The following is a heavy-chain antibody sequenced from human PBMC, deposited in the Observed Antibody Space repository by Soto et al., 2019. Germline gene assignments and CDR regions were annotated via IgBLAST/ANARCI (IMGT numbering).Heavy chain of an antibody. CDR3: ARDGGYTGYEEGNPFDI. V-gene: IGHV4-4*07. CDR1: GGSINHHY. CDR2: MYVTGTT. J-gene: IGHJ3*02. D-gene: IGHD5-12*01. Sequence: SETLSLTCTVSGGSINHHYWSWIRQPAGTRLEWIGRMYVTGTTNYNPSLKNRVSMSIDTSKNQFSLKLSSVTAADTAVYYCARDGGYTGYEEGNPFDIWGQGTMVTVS.